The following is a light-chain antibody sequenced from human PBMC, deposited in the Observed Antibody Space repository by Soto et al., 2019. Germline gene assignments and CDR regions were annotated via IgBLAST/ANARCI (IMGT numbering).Light chain of an antibody. CDR1: QTVSNK. V-gene: IGKV3-11*01. Sequence: EIVFTQSPATLSSSPGERATLSCRASQTVSNKLAWYQHKPGQAPRLLIYDTSNRATGIPARFSGSGSGTDFTLTISSLEPEDFAVYYCHQRKSWPRTFGQGTKV. CDR2: DTS. CDR3: HQRKSWPRT. J-gene: IGKJ1*01.